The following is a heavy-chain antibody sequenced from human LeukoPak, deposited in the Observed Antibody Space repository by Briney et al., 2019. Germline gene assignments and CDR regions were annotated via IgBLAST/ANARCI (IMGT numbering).Heavy chain of an antibody. CDR3: ARDAVAGTGWFDP. J-gene: IGHJ5*02. Sequence: SETLSLTCTVSGGSISSSSYYWGWIRQPPGKGLEWIGSIYYSGSTYYNPSLKSRVTISVDTSKNQFSLKLSSVTAADTAVYYCARDAVAGTGWFDPWGQGTLVTVSS. V-gene: IGHV4-39*07. CDR1: GGSISSSSYY. D-gene: IGHD6-19*01. CDR2: IYYSGST.